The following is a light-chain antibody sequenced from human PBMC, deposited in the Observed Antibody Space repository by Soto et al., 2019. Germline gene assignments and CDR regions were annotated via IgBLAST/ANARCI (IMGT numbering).Light chain of an antibody. CDR2: DVN. Sequence: QSVLTQPPSVSGAPGQRVTISCTGSSSNIGACYDVPWYQQLPGKAPKLLIYDVNNRPSGVPNRFSGSKSGNTASLTISGLQAEDEADYYCSSYTSRSTLYVFGTGTKVTVL. J-gene: IGLJ1*01. CDR1: SSNIGACYD. CDR3: SSYTSRSTLYV. V-gene: IGLV1-40*01.